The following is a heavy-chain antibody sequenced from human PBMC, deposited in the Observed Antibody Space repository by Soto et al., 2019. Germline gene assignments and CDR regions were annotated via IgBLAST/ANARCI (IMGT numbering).Heavy chain of an antibody. D-gene: IGHD4-17*01. CDR1: GFTFSSHN. V-gene: IGHV3-21*01. J-gene: IGHJ3*02. CDR2: ISGSSSYI. Sequence: EVQLVESGGGLVKPGGSLRLSCAASGFTFSSHNMNWVRQAPGKGLEWVSCISGSSSYIFYADSVKGLFTISRDNAKNSLYLQMNSLRVEDGAVYYCARTDYGDYVRGAFDIWGQGTMVTVSS. CDR3: ARTDYGDYVRGAFDI.